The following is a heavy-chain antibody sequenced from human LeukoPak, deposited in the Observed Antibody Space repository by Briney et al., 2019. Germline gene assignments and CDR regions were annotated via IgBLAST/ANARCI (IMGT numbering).Heavy chain of an antibody. V-gene: IGHV4-59*11. D-gene: IGHD2-2*01. Sequence: SETLSLTCTVSGGSISSHYWSWIRQPPGKGLEWIGYIYYSGSTNYNPSLKSRVTISVDTSKNQFSLKLSSVTAADTAVHYCARTYCSSTSCYRRYYYYMDVWGKGTTVTVSS. J-gene: IGHJ6*03. CDR3: ARTYCSSTSCYRRYYYYMDV. CDR2: IYYSGST. CDR1: GGSISSHY.